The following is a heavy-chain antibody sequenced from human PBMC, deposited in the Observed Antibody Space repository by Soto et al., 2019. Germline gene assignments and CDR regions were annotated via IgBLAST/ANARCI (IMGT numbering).Heavy chain of an antibody. CDR1: GGSISSGDYY. Sequence: QVQLQESGPGLVKPSQTLSLTCTVSGGSISSGDYYWSWIRQPPGKGLEWIGYIYYSGSTYYNPSLKSRVPVAEASTKNQLPLKLSSVTAADTAVYYCGSLIAGAGTVDYWGQGTLVTVSS. CDR2: IYYSGST. J-gene: IGHJ4*02. D-gene: IGHD6-19*01. CDR3: GSLIAGAGTVDY. V-gene: IGHV4-30-4*01.